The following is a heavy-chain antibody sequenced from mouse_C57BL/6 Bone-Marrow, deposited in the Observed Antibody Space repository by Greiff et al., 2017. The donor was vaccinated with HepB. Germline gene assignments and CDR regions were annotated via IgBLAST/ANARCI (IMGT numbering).Heavy chain of an antibody. CDR3: ARGRIYYGNYGFAY. CDR2: IHPNSGST. CDR1: GYTFTSYW. V-gene: IGHV1-64*01. D-gene: IGHD2-1*01. Sequence: QVQLQQPGAELVKPGASVKLSCKASGYTFTSYWMHWVKQRPGQGLEWIGMIHPNSGSTNYNEKFKSTATLNVDKSSSTAYMQLSSLTSEDSAVYYCARGRIYYGNYGFAYWGQGTLVTVSA. J-gene: IGHJ3*01.